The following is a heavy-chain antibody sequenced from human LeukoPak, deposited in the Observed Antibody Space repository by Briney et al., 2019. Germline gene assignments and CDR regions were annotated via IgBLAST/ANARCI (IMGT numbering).Heavy chain of an antibody. Sequence: SETLSLTCTVSGGSISSSSYYWGWIRQPPGKGLEWIGSIYYSGSTYYNPSLKSRVTISVDTSKNQFSLKLSSVTAADTAVYYCARVSRIAAAGTGWFDPWGQGTLVTVSS. CDR2: IYYSGST. V-gene: IGHV4-39*07. CDR1: GGSISSSSYY. CDR3: ARVSRIAAAGTGWFDP. D-gene: IGHD6-13*01. J-gene: IGHJ5*02.